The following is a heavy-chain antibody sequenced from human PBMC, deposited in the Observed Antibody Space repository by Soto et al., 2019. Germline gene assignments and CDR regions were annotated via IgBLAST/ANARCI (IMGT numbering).Heavy chain of an antibody. CDR2: SRNKAKSYST. J-gene: IGHJ5*02. D-gene: IGHD2-21*01. Sequence: EVQLVESGGGLVQPGGSLTLSCAVSGLTFGDHYMEWVRQAPGKGLEWVARSRNKAKSYSTDFAASVKGRFTISRDESKNSLNLQMNSLMPEDTAVYSCSILEGAWGQGTLVTVS. CDR3: SILEGA. CDR1: GLTFGDHY. V-gene: IGHV3-72*01.